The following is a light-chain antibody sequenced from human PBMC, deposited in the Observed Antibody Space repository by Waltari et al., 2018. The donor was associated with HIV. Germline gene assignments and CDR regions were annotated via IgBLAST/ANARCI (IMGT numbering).Light chain of an antibody. CDR1: SSHIGNNH. CDR2: DNN. Sequence: QSVLTPPPSVSSSPGQKDTISCSGSSSHIGNNHVSWYQQLPGTAPKLLIYDNNKRPSGIPDRFSASKSGTSATLGITGLQTGDEAEYYCGAWDTSLSAVVFGTGTKVTVL. CDR3: GAWDTSLSAVV. V-gene: IGLV1-51*01. J-gene: IGLJ1*01.